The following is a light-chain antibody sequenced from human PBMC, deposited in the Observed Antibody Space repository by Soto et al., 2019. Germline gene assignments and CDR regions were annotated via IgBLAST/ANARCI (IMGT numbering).Light chain of an antibody. J-gene: IGKJ5*01. Sequence: IQMTQSRSSLSASVGRRFTITCQASQDINNYLNWYQQKPGKAPKLLIYDGSNLETGVPSRFSAIGSGTDFTFTISSLKPEDIATYYCQQYDNLITFGQGTRLEI. CDR3: QQYDNLIT. CDR1: QDINNY. V-gene: IGKV1-33*01. CDR2: DGS.